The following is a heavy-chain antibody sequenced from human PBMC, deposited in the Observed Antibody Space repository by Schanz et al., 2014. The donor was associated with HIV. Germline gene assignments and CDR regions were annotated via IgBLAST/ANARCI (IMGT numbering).Heavy chain of an antibody. CDR1: GFTFRSYG. CDR2: IWYDGRNK. CDR3: ARGSGPYYYYYGMDV. V-gene: IGHV3-33*01. J-gene: IGHJ6*02. D-gene: IGHD3-10*01. Sequence: QVQLVESGGGVVQPGRSLRLSCVASGFTFRSYGMHWVRQAPGKGLEWVAVIWYDGRNKHYADSVKGRFTISRDNSKNTLYLQMNSLRAEDTAVYYCARGSGPYYYYYGMDVWGQGTTVTVSS.